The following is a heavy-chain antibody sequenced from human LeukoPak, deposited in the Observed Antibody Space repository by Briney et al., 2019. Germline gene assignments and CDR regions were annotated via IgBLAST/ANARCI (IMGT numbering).Heavy chain of an antibody. Sequence: SETLSLTCTVSGGSIGSYYWSWIRQPPGKGLEWIGYIYYSGSTNYNPSLKSRVTISVDTSKNQFSLKLSSVTAADTAVYYCARDSDSSGWYGHPLDYWGQGTLVTVSS. V-gene: IGHV4-59*01. J-gene: IGHJ4*02. CDR2: IYYSGST. CDR1: GGSIGSYY. D-gene: IGHD6-19*01. CDR3: ARDSDSSGWYGHPLDY.